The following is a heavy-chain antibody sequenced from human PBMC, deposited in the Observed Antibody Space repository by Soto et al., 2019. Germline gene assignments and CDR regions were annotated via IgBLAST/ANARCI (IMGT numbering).Heavy chain of an antibody. CDR2: ISSSSSTI. Sequence: PGGSLRLSCAASGFTFRTYSLNWVRQAPGKGLEWVSYISSSSSTIFYTDSVKGRFTISRDNSKNTLYLQMNSLRVEDTAVYYCARDSGTYYHYGMNVWGQGTTVTVSS. J-gene: IGHJ6*02. D-gene: IGHD1-26*01. CDR3: ARDSGTYYHYGMNV. V-gene: IGHV3-48*04. CDR1: GFTFRTYS.